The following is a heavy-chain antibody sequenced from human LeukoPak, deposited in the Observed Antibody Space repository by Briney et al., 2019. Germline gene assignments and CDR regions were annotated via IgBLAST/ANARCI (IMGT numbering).Heavy chain of an antibody. CDR2: IYTSGST. CDR1: GGSISSGSYY. Sequence: SQTLSLTCTVSGGSISSGSYYWRWLRQPAGRGLEWVGRIYTSGSTNYNPSLKSRVTISVDKSKNQFSLGLTSVTAADTAVYFCARDYSTPSYYYYYMDVWGKGTTVTVSS. J-gene: IGHJ6*03. CDR3: ARDYSTPSYYYYYMDV. D-gene: IGHD6-6*01. V-gene: IGHV4-61*02.